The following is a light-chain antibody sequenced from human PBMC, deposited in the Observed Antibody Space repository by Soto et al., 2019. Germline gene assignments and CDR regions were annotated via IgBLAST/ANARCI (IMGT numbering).Light chain of an antibody. J-gene: IGKJ2*01. CDR2: KAS. CDR3: QHYRRDSRS. Sequence: DIQMTQSPSTLSASVGDRVTITCRASQNINTLLAWFQQKPGKAPTLLIFKASALDSGVPSRFRGSGYGTDVTLTTNSLQPDDVEAYDCQHYRRDSRSLGQGTKLVI. V-gene: IGKV1-5*03. CDR1: QNINTL.